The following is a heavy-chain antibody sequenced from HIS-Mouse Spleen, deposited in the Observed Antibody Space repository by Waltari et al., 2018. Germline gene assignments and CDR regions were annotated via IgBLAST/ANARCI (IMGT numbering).Heavy chain of an antibody. D-gene: IGHD6-13*01. CDR3: AREIPYSSSWYDWYFDL. CDR1: GGSISLSRYY. V-gene: IGHV4-39*07. CDR2: IYYSGST. J-gene: IGHJ2*01. Sequence: QLQLQESGPGLVKPSETLSLTCTVSGGSISLSRYYWGWIRQPPGKGLEWIGSIYYSGSTYYNPSLKSRVTISVDTSKNQFSLKLSSVTAADTAVYYCAREIPYSSSWYDWYFDLWGRGTLVTVSS.